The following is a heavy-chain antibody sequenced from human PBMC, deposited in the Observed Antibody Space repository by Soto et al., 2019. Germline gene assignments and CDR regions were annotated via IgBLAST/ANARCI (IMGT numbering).Heavy chain of an antibody. V-gene: IGHV1-8*01. CDR2: MNPDNGKT. CDR1: GYTFTSND. J-gene: IGHJ4*02. CDR3: ARPLCSSTRCGPYFFDS. D-gene: IGHD2-2*01. Sequence: SVKVSCKASGYTFTSNDINWVRQAPGQGPEWMGWMNPDNGKTGFAQKFQGRITMTRNTSISTAYMELSSLRSDDTAVYFCARPLCSSTRCGPYFFDSWGQGSLVTVSS.